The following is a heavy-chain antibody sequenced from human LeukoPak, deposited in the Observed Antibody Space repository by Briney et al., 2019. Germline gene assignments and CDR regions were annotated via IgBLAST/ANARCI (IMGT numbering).Heavy chain of an antibody. V-gene: IGHV3-23*01. J-gene: IGHJ4*02. CDR1: GFTFSSYA. D-gene: IGHD3-22*01. CDR2: ISGSGSST. Sequence: GGSLRLSCAASGFTFSSYAMSWVRQAPGKGLEWVSAISGSGSSTYYADSVKGRFTISRDNSKNTLYLQMNSLRAEDTAVYYCAKDLLANYYDSSGYYYVSPPFDYWGQGTLVTVSS. CDR3: AKDLLANYYDSSGYYYVSPPFDY.